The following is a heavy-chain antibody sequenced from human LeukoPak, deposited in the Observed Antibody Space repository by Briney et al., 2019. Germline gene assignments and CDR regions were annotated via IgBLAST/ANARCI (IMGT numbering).Heavy chain of an antibody. J-gene: IGHJ4*02. CDR2: INPNSGGT. CDR3: AKDAKVAVAAGQYYFDY. D-gene: IGHD6-19*01. CDR1: GYTFTGYY. V-gene: IGHV1-2*02. Sequence: GASVKVSCKASGYTFTGYYMHWVRQAPGQGQEWMGWINPNSGGTNYAQKFQGRVTMTRDTSISTAYMELSRLRSDDTAVYYCAKDAKVAVAAGQYYFDYWGQGTLVTVSS.